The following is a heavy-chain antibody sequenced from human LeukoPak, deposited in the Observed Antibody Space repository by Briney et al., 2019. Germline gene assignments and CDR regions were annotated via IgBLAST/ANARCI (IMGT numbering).Heavy chain of an antibody. Sequence: PGGSLRLSCAASGFTFSSYGMHWVRQAPGKGLEWVAVISYHGNNKYYADSVKGRFTISRDDSRNTLYLQMNSLRGDDTAVYYCAKDVGKWESLHFFDYWGQGTLVTVSS. CDR2: ISYHGNNK. CDR1: GFTFSSYG. D-gene: IGHD1-26*01. CDR3: AKDVGKWESLHFFDY. J-gene: IGHJ4*02. V-gene: IGHV3-33*03.